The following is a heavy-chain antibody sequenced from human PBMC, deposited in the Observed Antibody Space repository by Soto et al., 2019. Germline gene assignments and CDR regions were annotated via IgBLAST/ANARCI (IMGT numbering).Heavy chain of an antibody. V-gene: IGHV1-18*01. J-gene: IGHJ6*02. CDR2: ISAYNGNT. CDR3: ARVPAATIYSYYFGMDV. Sequence: VQLVQSGAEVKKPGASVKVSCKASGYTFTSYGISWVREAPGQGLEGMGGISAYNGNTNYAQELQGRVTMPTDTSTSTAYMELRSLRSDDTAVYYCARVPAATIYSYYFGMDVWGQGTTVTVSS. CDR1: GYTFTSYG. D-gene: IGHD2-2*01.